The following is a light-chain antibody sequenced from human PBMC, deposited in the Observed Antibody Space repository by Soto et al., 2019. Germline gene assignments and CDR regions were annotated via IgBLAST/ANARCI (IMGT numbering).Light chain of an antibody. CDR2: DNN. CDR1: SSNIGNNY. J-gene: IGLJ3*02. V-gene: IGLV1-51*01. Sequence: QSVLTQPPSVSAAPGQKVTISCSGSSSNIGNNYVSWYQQLPGTAPKLLIYDNNKRPSGIPDRFSRSKSGTSATLDITGLQTGDEADYYCGTWDSSLSAGVFGGGTKVTVL. CDR3: GTWDSSLSAGV.